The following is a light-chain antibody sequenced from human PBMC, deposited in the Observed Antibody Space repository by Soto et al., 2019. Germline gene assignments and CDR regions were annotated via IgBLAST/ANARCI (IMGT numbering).Light chain of an antibody. V-gene: IGLV2-23*01. CDR1: SSDVGSYNL. CDR3: CSYAIGSTLV. J-gene: IGLJ2*01. Sequence: QSALTQPASVSGSPGQSITISCTGTSSDVGSYNLVSWYQQLPDKAPKLLIYEGSKRPSGVSNRFSGSKSGNTASLTISGLQAEDEADYYCCSYAIGSTLVLGGGTKLTVL. CDR2: EGS.